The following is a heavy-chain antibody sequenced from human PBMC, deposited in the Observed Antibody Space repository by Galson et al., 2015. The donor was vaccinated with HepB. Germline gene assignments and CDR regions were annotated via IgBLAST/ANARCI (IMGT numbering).Heavy chain of an antibody. J-gene: IGHJ3*02. CDR2: IYYSGST. CDR1: GGSISSSSYY. V-gene: IGHV4-39*01. CDR3: ARLPPGAVRGAFDI. D-gene: IGHD1-26*01. Sequence: LSLTCTVSGGSISSSSYYWGWIRQPPGKGLEWIGSIYYSGSTYYNPSLKSRVTISVDTSKNQFSLKLSSVTAADTAVYYCARLPPGAVRGAFDIWGQGTMVTVSS.